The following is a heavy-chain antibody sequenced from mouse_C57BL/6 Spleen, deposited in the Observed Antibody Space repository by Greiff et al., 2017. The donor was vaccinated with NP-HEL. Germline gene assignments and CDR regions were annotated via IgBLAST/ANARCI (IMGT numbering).Heavy chain of an antibody. CDR1: GYTFTDYE. V-gene: IGHV1-15*01. CDR3: TRWGSGIYFDY. CDR2: IDPETGGT. D-gene: IGHD4-1*01. J-gene: IGHJ2*01. Sequence: QVQLKQSGAELVRPGASVTLSCKASGYTFTDYEMHWVKQTPVHGLEWIGAIDPETGGTAYNQKFKGKAILTADKSSSTAYMELRSLTSEDSAVYYCTRWGSGIYFDYWGQGTTLTVSS.